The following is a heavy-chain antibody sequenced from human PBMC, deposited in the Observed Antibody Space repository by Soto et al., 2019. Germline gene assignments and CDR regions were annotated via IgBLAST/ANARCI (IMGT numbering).Heavy chain of an antibody. CDR3: ARRYGLSAFDI. J-gene: IGHJ3*02. CDR2: TYHSGNP. CDR1: GDTISTGGYS. D-gene: IGHD3-10*01. Sequence: SETLSLTCAVSGDTISTGGYSWAWIRQPPGKALEWIGHTYHSGNPYYNPSLKSRVTISADTSKNQFSLKLSSVTAADTAVYYCARRYGLSAFDIWGQGTMVTVSS. V-gene: IGHV4-30-2*01.